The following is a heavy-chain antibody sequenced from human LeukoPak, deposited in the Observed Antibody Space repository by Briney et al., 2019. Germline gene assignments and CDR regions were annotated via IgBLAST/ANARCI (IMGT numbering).Heavy chain of an antibody. J-gene: IGHJ5*02. CDR3: ARDTNVLRFLEWLPNLNWFDP. CDR2: INTNTGNP. Sequence: ASVKVSCKASGYTFTSYAMNWVRQAPGQGLEWMGWINTNTGNPTYAQGFTGRFVFSLDTSVSTAYLQISSLKAEDTAVYYCARDTNVLRFLEWLPNLNWFDPWGQGTLVTVSS. V-gene: IGHV7-4-1*02. D-gene: IGHD3-3*01. CDR1: GYTFTSYA.